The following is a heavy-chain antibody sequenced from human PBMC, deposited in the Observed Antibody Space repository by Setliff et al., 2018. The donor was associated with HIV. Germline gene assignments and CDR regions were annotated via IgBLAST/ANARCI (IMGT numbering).Heavy chain of an antibody. J-gene: IGHJ4*02. CDR1: GYIFTNYG. CDR2: ITGYNGNT. D-gene: IGHD4-17*01. CDR3: ASGFRATVPDY. V-gene: IGHV1-18*01. Sequence: ASVKVSCKASGYIFTNYGISWVRQAPGQGLEWMGWITGYNGNTNYAEKFQGRVTMTIDTSTSTAYLELSSLTYEDTAIYYCASGFRATVPDYWGQGTLVTVSS.